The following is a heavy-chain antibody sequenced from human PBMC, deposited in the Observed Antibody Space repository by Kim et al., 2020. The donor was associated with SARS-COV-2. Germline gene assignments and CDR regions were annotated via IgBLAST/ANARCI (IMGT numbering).Heavy chain of an antibody. D-gene: IGHD2-21*02. CDR2: ISYDGSNK. Sequence: GGSLRLSCAASGFTFSSYAMHWVRQAPGKGLEWVAVISYDGSNKYYADSVKGRFTISRDNSKNTLYLQMNSLRAEDTAVYYCAKALLGYCGGDCYSIDY. CDR3: AKALLGYCGGDCYSIDY. J-gene: IGHJ4*01. CDR1: GFTFSSYA. V-gene: IGHV3-30*18.